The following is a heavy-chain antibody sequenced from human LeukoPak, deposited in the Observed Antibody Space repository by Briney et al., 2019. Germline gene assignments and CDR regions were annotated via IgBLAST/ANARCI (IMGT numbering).Heavy chain of an antibody. V-gene: IGHV4-39*01. CDR3: ATHCADSFY. CDR1: GGSISSSSCF. D-gene: IGHD4-17*01. J-gene: IGHJ4*02. Sequence: PSETLSLTCTVSGGSISSSSCFWGWIRQPPGKGLEWIASVSDTGSTYYNPSLPSLKSRVSISADTSKNQFSLKLTPVTAADTALYYCATHCADSFYWGQGTLVTVSS. CDR2: VSDTGST.